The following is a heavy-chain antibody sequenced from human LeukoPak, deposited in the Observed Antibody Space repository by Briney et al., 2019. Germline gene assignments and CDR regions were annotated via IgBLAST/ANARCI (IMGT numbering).Heavy chain of an antibody. V-gene: IGHV1-18*04. D-gene: IGHD3-10*01. CDR2: ISAYNGNT. J-gene: IGHJ4*02. CDR1: GYTFTSYG. CDR3: AREGSDYYGSGSYYNHFDY. Sequence: GASVKVSCKASGYTFTSYGISWVRLAPGQGLEWMGWISAYNGNTNYAQKLQGRVTMTTDTSTSTAYMELRSLRSDDTAVYYCAREGSDYYGSGSYYNHFDYWGQGTLVTVSS.